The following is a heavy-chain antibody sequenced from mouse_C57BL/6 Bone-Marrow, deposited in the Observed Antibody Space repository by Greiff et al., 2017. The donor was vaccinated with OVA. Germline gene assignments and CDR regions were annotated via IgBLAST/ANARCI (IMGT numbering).Heavy chain of an antibody. CDR3: ARHKSNYDWYFDV. Sequence: QVQLQESGPGLVAPSQSLSITCTVSGFSFTSYGVHWVRQTPGKGLEWLVVIWSDGSTTYNSAPISSLSISKDNSKSQVFFKMNSLQTDDTAMDYCARHKSNYDWYFDVWGTGTTVTVSS. CDR2: IWSDGST. D-gene: IGHD2-5*01. V-gene: IGHV2-6-1*01. J-gene: IGHJ1*03. CDR1: GFSFTSYG.